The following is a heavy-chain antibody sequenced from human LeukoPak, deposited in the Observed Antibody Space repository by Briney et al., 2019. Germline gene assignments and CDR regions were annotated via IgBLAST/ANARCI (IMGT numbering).Heavy chain of an antibody. V-gene: IGHV3-21*01. J-gene: IGHJ4*02. CDR2: ISSSSSYT. CDR1: GFTFSSYS. Sequence: GGSLRLSCAASGFTFSSYSMNWVRQAPGKGLEWVSSISSSSSYTYYADSVKGRFTISRDNAKNSLYLQMNSLRAEDTAVYYCARSNLYFDYWGQGTLVTVSS. CDR3: ARSNLYFDY.